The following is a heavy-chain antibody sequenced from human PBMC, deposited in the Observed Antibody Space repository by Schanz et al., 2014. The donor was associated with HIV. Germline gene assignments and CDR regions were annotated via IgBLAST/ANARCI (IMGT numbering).Heavy chain of an antibody. CDR2: ISGSGGSP. CDR3: ARDPQKSFDI. Sequence: EVQVLESGGGLVQPGGSLRLSCAASGFMFSSYGMSWVRQAPGKGLEWVSGISGSGGSPVYAGSVKGRFVISRDNSKNTLYLQMRSLRDEDTAVYYCARDPQKSFDIWGQGTMVIVSS. CDR1: GFMFSSYG. J-gene: IGHJ3*02. V-gene: IGHV3-23*01.